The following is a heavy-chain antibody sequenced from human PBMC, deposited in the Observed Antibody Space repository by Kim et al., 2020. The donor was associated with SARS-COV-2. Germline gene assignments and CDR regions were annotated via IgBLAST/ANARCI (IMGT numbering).Heavy chain of an antibody. J-gene: IGHJ6*02. Sequence: ASVKVSCKASGYTFTSYAMNWVRQAPGQGLEWMGWINTNTGNPTYAQGFTGRFVFSLDTSVSTAYLQISSLKAEDTAVYYCAREGRGYYYYGMDVWGQGTTVTVSS. CDR2: INTNTGNP. D-gene: IGHD2-15*01. CDR1: GYTFTSYA. V-gene: IGHV7-4-1*02. CDR3: AREGRGYYYYGMDV.